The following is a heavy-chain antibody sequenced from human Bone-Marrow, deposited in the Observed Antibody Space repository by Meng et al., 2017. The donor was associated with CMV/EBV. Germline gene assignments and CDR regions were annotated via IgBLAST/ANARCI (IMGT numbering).Heavy chain of an antibody. CDR2: ISAYNGNT. CDR1: GGTFSSYA. J-gene: IGHJ4*02. V-gene: IGHV1-18*01. D-gene: IGHD6-19*01. CDR3: ARDTAIAVAGTLDY. Sequence: ASVKVSCKASGGTFSSYAISWVRQAPGQGLEWMGWISAYNGNTNYAQKLQGRVTMTTDTSTSTAYMELRSLRSDDTAVYYCARDTAIAVAGTLDYWGQGTLATVSS.